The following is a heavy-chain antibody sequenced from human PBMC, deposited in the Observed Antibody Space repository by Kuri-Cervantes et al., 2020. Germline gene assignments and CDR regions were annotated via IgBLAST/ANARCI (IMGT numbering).Heavy chain of an antibody. V-gene: IGHV3-23*01. CDR1: GFTFSSYA. CDR2: ISGSGGST. J-gene: IGHJ6*02. CDR3: ASFYYDSSGYYRSHTYYYGMDV. Sequence: GGSLRLSCAASGFTFSSYAMSWVRQAPGKGLEWVSAISGSGGSTYYADSVKGRFTISRDNAKNSLYLQMNSLRAEDTAVYYCASFYYDSSGYYRSHTYYYGMDVWGQGTTVTVSS. D-gene: IGHD3-22*01.